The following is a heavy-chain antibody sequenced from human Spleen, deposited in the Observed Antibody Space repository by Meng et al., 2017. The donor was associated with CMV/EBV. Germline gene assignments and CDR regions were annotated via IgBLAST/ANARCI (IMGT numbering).Heavy chain of an antibody. J-gene: IGHJ2*01. D-gene: IGHD2-8*01. Sequence: GESLKISCAASGFAFNTYAMSWVRQAPGEGLEWVSGLSGSGGATYYADSVKGRFTISRDNSKNTLYLQMNSLRAEDTAVYYCARVAGGVYTFYWYFNFWGRGTLVTVSS. CDR1: GFAFNTYA. V-gene: IGHV3-23*01. CDR2: LSGSGGAT. CDR3: ARVAGGVYTFYWYFNF.